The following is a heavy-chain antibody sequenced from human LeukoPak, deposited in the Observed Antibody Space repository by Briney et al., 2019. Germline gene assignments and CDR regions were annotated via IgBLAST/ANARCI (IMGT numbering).Heavy chain of an antibody. V-gene: IGHV3-23*01. CDR2: ISGSGGST. D-gene: IGHD1-26*01. Sequence: PGGSLRLSCAASGFTFSSYAMSWVRQAPGKGLEWVSAISGSGGSTYYADSVKGRFTISRDNSKNTLYLQMNSLRAEDTAVSYCAKDRKMGTSELPYYYYYMDVWGKGPTVTVSS. CDR1: GFTFSSYA. J-gene: IGHJ6*03. CDR3: AKDRKMGTSELPYYYYYMDV.